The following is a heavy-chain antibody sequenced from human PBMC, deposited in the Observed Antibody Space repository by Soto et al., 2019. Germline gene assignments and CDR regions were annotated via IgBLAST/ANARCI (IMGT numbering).Heavy chain of an antibody. J-gene: IGHJ6*04. CDR3: AEAANIGRGYYNRGYGFAYYYYSMDV. CDR1: GFTFSSYG. CDR2: ISYDGSNK. V-gene: IGHV3-30*18. Sequence: QVQLVESGGGVVQPGGSLRLSCAASGFTFSSYGMHWVRQAPGKGLEWVAVISYDGSNKYYADSVKGRFTISRDNSKNTLVVNINNLGAEDAAVYYCAEAANIGRGYYNRGYGFAYYYYSMDVWGEGTTVTIPS. D-gene: IGHD3-9*01.